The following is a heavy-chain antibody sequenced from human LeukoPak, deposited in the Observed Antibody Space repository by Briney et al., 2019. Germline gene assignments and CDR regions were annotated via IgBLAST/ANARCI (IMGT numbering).Heavy chain of an antibody. CDR1: GGTFSSYA. CDR3: ARDDYDSSGYYYGGYYYGMDV. J-gene: IGHJ6*02. Sequence: SVKVSCKGSGGTFSSYAISWVRQAPGQGLEWMGGIIPIFGTANYAQKFQGRVTITADESTSTAYMELSSLRSEDTAVYYCARDDYDSSGYYYGGYYYGMDVWGQGTTVTVSS. CDR2: IIPIFGTA. V-gene: IGHV1-69*13. D-gene: IGHD3-22*01.